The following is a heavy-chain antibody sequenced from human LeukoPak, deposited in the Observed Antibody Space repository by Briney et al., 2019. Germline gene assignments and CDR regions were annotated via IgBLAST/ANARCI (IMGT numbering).Heavy chain of an antibody. CDR3: ARRYCSGGSCSFDP. V-gene: IGHV3-33*08. CDR1: GFTFSSYA. J-gene: IGHJ5*02. CDR2: IWYDGSNK. Sequence: GGSLRLSCAASGFTFSSYAMSWVRQAPGKGLEWVAVIWYDGSNKYYADSVKGRFTISRDNSKNTLYLQMNSLRAEDTAVYYCARRYCSGGSCSFDPWGQGTLVTVSS. D-gene: IGHD2-15*01.